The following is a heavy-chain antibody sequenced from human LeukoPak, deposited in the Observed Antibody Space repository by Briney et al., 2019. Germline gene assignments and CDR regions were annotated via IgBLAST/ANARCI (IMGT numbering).Heavy chain of an antibody. D-gene: IGHD5-12*01. CDR1: GFTFSAYG. Sequence: GGSLRLSCAASGFTFSAYGMHWVSQAPGKGLDWVAVISYDGSDKYYAASVKGRFTISRDNSKNTLFLQMNSLRAEDTAVYYCAKGSNRGVATIDYWGQGTLVTVSS. CDR2: ISYDGSDK. V-gene: IGHV3-30*18. CDR3: AKGSNRGVATIDY. J-gene: IGHJ4*02.